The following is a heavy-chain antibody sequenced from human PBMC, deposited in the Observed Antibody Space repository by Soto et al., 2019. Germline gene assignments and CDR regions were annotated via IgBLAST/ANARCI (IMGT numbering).Heavy chain of an antibody. CDR1: GGTFSIYA. CDR3: ARPLTLDGGYFDY. J-gene: IGHJ4*02. D-gene: IGHD1-1*01. CDR2: IIPIFGTA. Sequence: SVKVSCKDSGGTFSIYAISCVLQSPLQGLEWRGGIIPIFGTANYAQKFQGRVTITADKSTSTAYMELSSLRSEDTAVYYCARPLTLDGGYFDYWGQGTLVTVSS. V-gene: IGHV1-69*06.